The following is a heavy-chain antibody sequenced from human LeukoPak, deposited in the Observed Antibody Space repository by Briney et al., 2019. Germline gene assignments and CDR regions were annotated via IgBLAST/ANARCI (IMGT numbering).Heavy chain of an antibody. J-gene: IGHJ4*02. CDR2: IYHSGST. D-gene: IGHD2-21*01. CDR1: GYSISSGYY. Sequence: ETLSLTCPVSGYSISSGYYWGWIRQPPGKGLEWIGSIYHSGSTYYNPSLKSRVTISVDTSKNQFSLKLSSVTAADTAVYYCARGVVIAPQTFDYWGQGTLVTVSS. V-gene: IGHV4-38-2*01. CDR3: ARGVVIAPQTFDY.